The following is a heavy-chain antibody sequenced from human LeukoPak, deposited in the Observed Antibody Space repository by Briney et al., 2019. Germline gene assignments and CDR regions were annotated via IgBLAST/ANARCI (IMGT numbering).Heavy chain of an antibody. J-gene: IGHJ4*02. CDR2: IFHSGSS. CDR3: ARDRETGYGTGWFDF. V-gene: IGHV4-38-2*02. D-gene: IGHD6-19*01. CDR1: GYYIRSGFY. Sequence: SETLSLTCTVSGYYIRSGFYWSWIRQPPGKGLEWIGSIFHSGSSYANPSLRSRVTISVDTTKNQFSLNLSSVTAADTAVYYCARDRETGYGTGWFDFWGQGTLVTVSS.